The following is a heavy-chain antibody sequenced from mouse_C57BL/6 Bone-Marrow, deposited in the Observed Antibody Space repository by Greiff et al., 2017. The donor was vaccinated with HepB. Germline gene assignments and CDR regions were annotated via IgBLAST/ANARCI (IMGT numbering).Heavy chain of an antibody. J-gene: IGHJ2*01. D-gene: IGHD1-1*02. CDR2: IRGCGGNT. Sequence: VQGVESGGGLVKPGGSLKLSCAASGFTFSSYTLSWVRQTPEKRLVWVATIRGCGGNTYSPDSGKGRFTISRDHAKNTLYLQMSSLRSEDTALYCCASLCYCGGRDYWGQGTTLTVSS. V-gene: IGHV5-9*04. CDR3: ASLCYCGGRDY. CDR1: GFTFSSYT.